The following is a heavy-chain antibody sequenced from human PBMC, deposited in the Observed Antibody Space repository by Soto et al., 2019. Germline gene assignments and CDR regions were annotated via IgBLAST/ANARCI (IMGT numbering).Heavy chain of an antibody. V-gene: IGHV1-46*01. CDR2: INPSGGST. CDR1: GYTFTSYY. J-gene: IGHJ3*02. Sequence: ASVKVSCKASGYTFTSYYMHWVRQDPGQGLEWMGIINPSGGSTSYAQKFQGRVTMTRDTSTSTVYMELSSLRSEDTAVYYCAGVVQLGSGAFDIWGQGTMVTVSS. CDR3: AGVVQLGSGAFDI. D-gene: IGHD6-13*01.